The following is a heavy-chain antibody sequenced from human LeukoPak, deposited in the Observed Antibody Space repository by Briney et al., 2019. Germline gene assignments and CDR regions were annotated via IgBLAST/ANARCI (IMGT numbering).Heavy chain of an antibody. V-gene: IGHV3-21*01. CDR2: ISSSSNYI. CDR3: ARDEGVSFDY. Sequence: PGGSLRLSCAASGFTFSNYALSWARQAPGKGLEWVSCISSSSNYIYYADSVKGRFTISRDNAKNSLYLQMNSLRAEDTAVYYCARDEGVSFDYWGQGTLVTVSS. J-gene: IGHJ4*02. CDR1: GFTFSNYA.